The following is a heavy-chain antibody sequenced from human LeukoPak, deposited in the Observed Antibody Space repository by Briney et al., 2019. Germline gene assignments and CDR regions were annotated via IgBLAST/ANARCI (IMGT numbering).Heavy chain of an antibody. Sequence: ESGGSLRLSCAASGFTFSSYAMSWVRQAPGKGLEWVSAISGSGGSTYYADSVKGRFTISRDNSKNTLYLQMNGLRAEDTAVYYCAKYGDSSGYYGGYYFDYWGQGTLVTVSS. CDR2: ISGSGGST. CDR3: AKYGDSSGYYGGYYFDY. V-gene: IGHV3-23*01. J-gene: IGHJ4*02. D-gene: IGHD3-22*01. CDR1: GFTFSSYA.